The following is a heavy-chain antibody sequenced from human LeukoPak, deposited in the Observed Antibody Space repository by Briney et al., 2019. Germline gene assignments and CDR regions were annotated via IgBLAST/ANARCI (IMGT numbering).Heavy chain of an antibody. Sequence: GGSLRLSCAASGFTFSSYWMSWVRQAPGKGLEWVANIKLDGSEKYYVDSVKGRFTISRDNAKNSLYLQMNSLRAEDTAVYYCARDSSSWWNARWFDPWGQGTLVTVSS. CDR2: IKLDGSEK. D-gene: IGHD6-13*01. V-gene: IGHV3-7*01. CDR3: ARDSSSWWNARWFDP. CDR1: GFTFSSYW. J-gene: IGHJ5*02.